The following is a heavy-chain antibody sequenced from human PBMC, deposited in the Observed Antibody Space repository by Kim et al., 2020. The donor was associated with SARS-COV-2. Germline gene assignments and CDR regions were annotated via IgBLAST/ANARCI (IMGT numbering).Heavy chain of an antibody. CDR3: AREGGYSSSSAAFDI. Sequence: SETLSLTCAVSGGSISSGGYSWSWIRQPPGKGLEWIGYIYHSGSTYYNPSLKSRVTISVDRSKNQFSLKLSSVTAADTAVYYCAREGGYSSSSAAFDIWGQGTMVTVSS. CDR1: GGSISSGGYS. CDR2: IYHSGST. J-gene: IGHJ3*02. V-gene: IGHV4-30-2*01. D-gene: IGHD6-6*01.